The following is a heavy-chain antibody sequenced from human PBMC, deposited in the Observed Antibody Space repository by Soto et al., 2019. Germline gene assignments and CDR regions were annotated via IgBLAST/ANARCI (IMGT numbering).Heavy chain of an antibody. CDR1: GFTFSSYA. D-gene: IGHD4-4*01. Sequence: EVQLLESGGGLVQPGGSLRLSCAASGFTFSSYAMSWVRQAPGKGLEWVSAISGSGGSTYYADSVKGRFTISRDNSKNTLYLQMNSLRAEDTAVYYCAKAPYAVTTPGNWFDPWGQGTLVTVSS. J-gene: IGHJ5*02. CDR3: AKAPYAVTTPGNWFDP. V-gene: IGHV3-23*01. CDR2: ISGSGGST.